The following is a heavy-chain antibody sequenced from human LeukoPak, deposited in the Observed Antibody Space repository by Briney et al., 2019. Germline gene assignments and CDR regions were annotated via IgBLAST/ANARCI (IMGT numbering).Heavy chain of an antibody. CDR2: INPNSGGT. J-gene: IGHJ4*02. Sequence: ASVKVSCKASGYTFTGYYMHWVRQAPGQGLEWMGWINPNSGGTNYAQKFQGRVTMTRDTSISTAYMELSRLRSDDTAVYYCARAVGAVAEEFSLGYWGQGTLVTVSS. CDR1: GYTFTGYY. D-gene: IGHD6-19*01. V-gene: IGHV1-2*02. CDR3: ARAVGAVAEEFSLGY.